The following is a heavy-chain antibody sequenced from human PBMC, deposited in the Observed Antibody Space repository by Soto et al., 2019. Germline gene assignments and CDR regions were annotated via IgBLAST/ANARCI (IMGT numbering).Heavy chain of an antibody. CDR3: ARLNGYCISTNCHGYYGMDV. CDR2: IYYSGST. CDR1: GDSISTYY. D-gene: IGHD2-2*03. Sequence: SETLSLTCTVSGDSISTYYWSWIRQPPGKGLEWIGNIYYSGSTNYNPSLKSRVTISVDTSKNEFSLRLSSVTAADTAVYYCARLNGYCISTNCHGYYGMDVWGQGTTVTVSS. J-gene: IGHJ6*02. V-gene: IGHV4-59*08.